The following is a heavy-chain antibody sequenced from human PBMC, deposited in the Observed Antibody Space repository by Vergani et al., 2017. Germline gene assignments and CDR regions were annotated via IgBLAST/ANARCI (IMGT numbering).Heavy chain of an antibody. CDR2: IDHTGRP. Sequence: QVQLQQWGGGLLKPSETLSLTCVVNGGSFTSYHWTWIRQSPGEGLEWVGDIDHTGRPDYNPSLNSRLTMSVDKSRNQFSLTLNSVTATDTAIYFCARVNTETNGHLYYYYMDVWGQGTAVTVS. D-gene: IGHD4-11*01. V-gene: IGHV4-34*01. CDR3: ARVNTETNGHLYYYYMDV. J-gene: IGHJ6*03. CDR1: GGSFTSYH.